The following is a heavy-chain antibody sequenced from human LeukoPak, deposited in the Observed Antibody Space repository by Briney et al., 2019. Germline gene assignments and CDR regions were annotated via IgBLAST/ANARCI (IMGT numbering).Heavy chain of an antibody. Sequence: GGSLRLSCAASGFTFSHYALHWVRQAPGKGLEWVALIGHDGADKYYADSVKGRFLISRDNSKNMLFLQMNSLIFEDTAVYYCARNSDYYDYSPQSVWGQGTLVTVS. V-gene: IGHV3-30*04. J-gene: IGHJ4*02. CDR2: IGHDGADK. CDR1: GFTFSHYA. D-gene: IGHD3-22*01. CDR3: ARNSDYYDYSPQSV.